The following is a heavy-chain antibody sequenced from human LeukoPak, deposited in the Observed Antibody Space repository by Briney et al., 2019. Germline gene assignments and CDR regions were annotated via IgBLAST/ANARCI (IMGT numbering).Heavy chain of an antibody. CDR2: IYYSGST. CDR1: GSSISSYY. J-gene: IGHJ3*02. CDR3: ARGYYDILTSDAFDI. Sequence: SETLSLTCTVSGSSISSYYWSWIRQPPGKGLEWIGYIYYSGSTNYNPSLKSRVTISVDTSKNQFSLKLSSVTAADTAVYYCARGYYDILTSDAFDIWGQGTMVTVSS. V-gene: IGHV4-59*01. D-gene: IGHD3-9*01.